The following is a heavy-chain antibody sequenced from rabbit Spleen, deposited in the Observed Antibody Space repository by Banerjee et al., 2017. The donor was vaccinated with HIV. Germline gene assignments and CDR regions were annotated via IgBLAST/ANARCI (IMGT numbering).Heavy chain of an antibody. Sequence: QEQLEESGGDLVKPEGSLTLTCTASGFSFSSSYYMCWVRQAPGKGLEWIACIYGGSSGTTPSASWAKARFPIPKPSSTGVLKLPILTAANPPTFFCARASVMGHYTVFSFGLWGPAPLFTFS. J-gene: IGHJ4*01. D-gene: IGHD8-1*01. CDR1: GFSFSSSYY. CDR2: IYGGSSGTT. V-gene: IGHV1S45*01. CDR3: ARASVMGHYTVFSFGL.